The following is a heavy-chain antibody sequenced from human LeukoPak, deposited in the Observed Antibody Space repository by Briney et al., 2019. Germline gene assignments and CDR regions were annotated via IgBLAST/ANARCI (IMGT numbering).Heavy chain of an antibody. CDR2: ISWNSGSI. D-gene: IGHD6-13*01. J-gene: IGHJ6*02. Sequence: GGSLRLSCAASGFTFDDYAMHWVRHAPGKGLEWVSGISWNSGSIGYADSVKGRFTISRDNAKNSLYLQMNSLRAEDTALYYCAKGLVAAVGTYYYGMDVWGQGTTVTVSS. V-gene: IGHV3-9*01. CDR1: GFTFDDYA. CDR3: AKGLVAAVGTYYYGMDV.